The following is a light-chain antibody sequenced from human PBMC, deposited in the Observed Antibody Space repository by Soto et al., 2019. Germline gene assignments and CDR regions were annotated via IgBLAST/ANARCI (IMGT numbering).Light chain of an antibody. CDR2: EVS. CDR1: STDFVGYNR. V-gene: IGLV2-18*01. CDR3: SLYTSENAYV. Sequence: QSALTQPPSVSGSPGQSVTISCTGTSTDFVGYNRVSWYQQPPGTAPKLMIYEVSKRPSGVPDRFSGSKSGNTASPTISGLQAADEADYYCSLYTSENAYVFGTGTKLTVL. J-gene: IGLJ1*01.